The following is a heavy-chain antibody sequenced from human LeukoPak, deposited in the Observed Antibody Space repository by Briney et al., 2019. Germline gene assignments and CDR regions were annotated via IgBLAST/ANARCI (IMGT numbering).Heavy chain of an antibody. V-gene: IGHV4-34*01. Sequence: SETLSLTCAVYGGSFSGYYWSWIRQPPGKGLEWIGEINHSGSTNYNPSLKSRVTISVDTSKNQFSLKLSSATAADTAVYYCARKEFIAVAGKFDYWGQGTLVTVSS. CDR3: ARKEFIAVAGKFDY. D-gene: IGHD6-19*01. CDR2: INHSGST. CDR1: GGSFSGYY. J-gene: IGHJ4*02.